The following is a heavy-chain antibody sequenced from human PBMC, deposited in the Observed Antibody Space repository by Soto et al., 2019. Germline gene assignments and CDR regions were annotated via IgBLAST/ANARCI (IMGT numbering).Heavy chain of an antibody. CDR2: IHSGGST. Sequence: SETLSLTCTVSGGTVSSGNFYWRWIRQPPGKGLEWIAYIHSGGSTDYNPSRKSRITISVDTSKTPFSLNLSSLTTAETAVYLCARGGNRYSRTSSGVGGFDYWGQGTLVTVSS. CDR1: GGTVSSGNFY. V-gene: IGHV4-61*03. J-gene: IGHJ4*02. D-gene: IGHD5-12*01. CDR3: ARGGNRYSRTSSGVGGFDY.